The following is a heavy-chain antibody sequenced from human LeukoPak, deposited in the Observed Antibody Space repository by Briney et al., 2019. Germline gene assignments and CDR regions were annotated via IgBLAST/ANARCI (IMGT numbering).Heavy chain of an antibody. CDR1: GFTFSDYY. Sequence: GGSLRLSCAASGFTFSDYYMSWIRQAPGKGLEWVSYISSSGSTIYYADSVKGRFTISRDNAKNSLYLQMNSLRAEDTAVYYCRPALRFLEWLPIFDPWGQGTLVTVSS. J-gene: IGHJ5*02. CDR2: ISSSGSTI. D-gene: IGHD3-3*01. CDR3: RPALRFLEWLPIFDP. V-gene: IGHV3-11*04.